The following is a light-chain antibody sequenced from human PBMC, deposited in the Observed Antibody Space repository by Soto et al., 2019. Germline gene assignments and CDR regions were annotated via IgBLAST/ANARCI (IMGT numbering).Light chain of an antibody. V-gene: IGLV4-60*02. J-gene: IGLJ3*02. CDR3: ETWDSNTRV. Sequence: QSVLTQSSSASASVGCSVKLTCTLSSGHSSYIIAWHQQQPGKAPRYLMKLEGSGSYNKGSGVPDRFSGYSSGADRYLTISNLQFEDQADYYCETWDSNTRVFGGGTKLTVL. CDR2: LEGSGSY. CDR1: SGHSSYI.